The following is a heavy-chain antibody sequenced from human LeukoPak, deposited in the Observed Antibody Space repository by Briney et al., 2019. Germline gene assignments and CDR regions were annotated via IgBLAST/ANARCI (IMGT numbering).Heavy chain of an antibody. J-gene: IGHJ6*02. CDR3: ARIVVEDYYGMDV. CDR1: GYTFTSYY. CDR2: INPSGGST. Sequence: ASVKVSCKASGYTFTSYYMHWVRQAPGQGLEWMGIINPSGGSTSYAQKFQGRVTTTRDTSTSTVYMELSSLRSEDTAVYYCARIVVEDYYGMDVWGQGTTVTVSS. V-gene: IGHV1-46*01. D-gene: IGHD2-21*01.